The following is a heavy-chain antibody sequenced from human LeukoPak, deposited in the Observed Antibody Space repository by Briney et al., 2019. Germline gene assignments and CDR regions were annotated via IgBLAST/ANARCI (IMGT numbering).Heavy chain of an antibody. D-gene: IGHD3-22*01. Sequence: GGSLRLSCAASGFTFSTYEMNWVRQAPGKGLEWVSFISSSGITYYADSVKGRFTISRDNARNSLYLQMKSLRAEDTAVYYCTRGGNIGYNYNAFDVWGQGTMVAVSS. V-gene: IGHV3-48*03. CDR3: TRGGNIGYNYNAFDV. CDR1: GFTFSTYE. CDR2: ISSSGIT. J-gene: IGHJ3*01.